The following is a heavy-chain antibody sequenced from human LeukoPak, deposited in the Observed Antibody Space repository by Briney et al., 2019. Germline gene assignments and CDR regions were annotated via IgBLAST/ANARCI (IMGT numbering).Heavy chain of an antibody. CDR3: ANWPRPVAVAGSRD. CDR1: GFTFSSYS. J-gene: IGHJ4*02. CDR2: ISSSSSYI. Sequence: GGSLRLSCAASGFTFSSYSMNWVRQAPGKGLEWVSSISSSSSYIYYADSVKGRFTISRDNAKNSLYLQMNSLRAEDTAVYYCANWPRPVAVAGSRDWGQGTLVTVSS. V-gene: IGHV3-21*04. D-gene: IGHD6-19*01.